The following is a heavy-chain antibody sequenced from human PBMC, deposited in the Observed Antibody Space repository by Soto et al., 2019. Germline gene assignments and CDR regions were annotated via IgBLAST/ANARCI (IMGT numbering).Heavy chain of an antibody. Sequence: GGSLRLSCAASGFTFSYYYMIWIRQAPGKGLEWVSYISSSSSYTNYADSVKGRFTISRDNAKNSLYLQMNSLRAEDTAVYYCARGRVLLWFGELPRGQGTLVTVSS. CDR1: GFTFSYYY. D-gene: IGHD3-10*01. V-gene: IGHV3-11*06. CDR3: ARGRVLLWFGELP. CDR2: ISSSSSYT. J-gene: IGHJ5*02.